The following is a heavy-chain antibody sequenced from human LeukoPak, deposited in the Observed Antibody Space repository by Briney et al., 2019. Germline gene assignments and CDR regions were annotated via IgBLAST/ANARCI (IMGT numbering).Heavy chain of an antibody. CDR3: SRAEDGIRDFDWLHSPSPLNY. Sequence: PSEPLSLTCAVYGGSFSGYSWSWIRQPPGNGLEWIGEINHRGSTTYNPSLKSRVTISVDTSKNQFSLKLSSVTAADTAVYYFSRAEDGIRDFDWLHSPSPLNYWGQGTLVTVSS. CDR1: GGSFSGYS. V-gene: IGHV4-34*01. D-gene: IGHD3-9*01. CDR2: INHRGST. J-gene: IGHJ4*02.